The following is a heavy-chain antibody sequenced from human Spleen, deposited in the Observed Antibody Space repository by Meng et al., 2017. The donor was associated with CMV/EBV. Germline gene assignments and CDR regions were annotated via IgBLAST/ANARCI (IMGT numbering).Heavy chain of an antibody. Sequence: GESLKISCAASGFTLSGYSMNWVRQAPGKGLEWVSGIRADDGSTFYAASVRGRFTISRDNAKNSLYLQMNPLRAEDTAVYYCARGHYSFQCWGQGTLVTVSS. CDR1: GFTLSGYS. V-gene: IGHV3-21*01. D-gene: IGHD6-13*01. J-gene: IGHJ4*02. CDR3: ARGHYSFQC. CDR2: IRADDGST.